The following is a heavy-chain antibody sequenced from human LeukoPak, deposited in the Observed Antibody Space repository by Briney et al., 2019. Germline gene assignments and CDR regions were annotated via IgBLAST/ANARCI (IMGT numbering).Heavy chain of an antibody. CDR1: GGTFSSYA. Sequence: SVKVSCKASGGTFSSYAVSWVRQAPGQGLEWMGRIIPILGIANYAQKFQGRVTITADKSTSTAYMELSSLRSEDTAVYYCARPRDSSGYPYYYYGMDVWGQGTTVTVSS. J-gene: IGHJ6*02. CDR2: IIPILGIA. V-gene: IGHV1-69*04. D-gene: IGHD3-22*01. CDR3: ARPRDSSGYPYYYYGMDV.